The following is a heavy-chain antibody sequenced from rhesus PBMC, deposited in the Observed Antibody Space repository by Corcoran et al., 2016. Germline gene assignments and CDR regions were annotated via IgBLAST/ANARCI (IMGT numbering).Heavy chain of an antibody. D-gene: IGHD4-23*01. CDR2: INSGGGST. V-gene: IGHV3S5*01. CDR3: AKDPVNTVTPLDY. CDR1: GFTFSSYG. Sequence: EVQLVETGGGLVQPGGSLKLSCAASGFTFSSYGMSWVRQAPGKGLEWVSAINSGGGSTYYADSVKGRCTISRDNSKNTLSLQMNSLRAEDTAVYYCAKDPVNTVTPLDYWGQGVLVTVSS. J-gene: IGHJ4*01.